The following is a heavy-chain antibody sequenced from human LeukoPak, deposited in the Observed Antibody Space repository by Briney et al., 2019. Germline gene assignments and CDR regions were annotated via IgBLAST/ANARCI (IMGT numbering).Heavy chain of an antibody. D-gene: IGHD1-26*01. CDR2: ISFGGRHQ. Sequence: GGSLRLSCAASGFTFSHYAMHWVRQAPGKGLEWVAVISFGGRHQYSADSVKGRLTISRDNSRHTLYLQMNSLRPEDTAIYYCARARNGTLKYWGQGTLVTVSS. CDR1: GFTFSHYA. J-gene: IGHJ4*02. V-gene: IGHV3-30*07. CDR3: ARARNGTLKY.